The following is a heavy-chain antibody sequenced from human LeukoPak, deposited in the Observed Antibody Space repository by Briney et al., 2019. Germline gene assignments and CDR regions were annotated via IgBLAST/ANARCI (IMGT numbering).Heavy chain of an antibody. J-gene: IGHJ3*02. Sequence: GGSLRLSCAASGFTFSSYSMNWVRQAPGKGLKWVSYISSSSSSIYYADSVKGRFTISRDNAKNSLYLQMNSLRAEDTAVYYCARGRCSSTSCYSAFDIWGQGTMVTVSS. CDR3: ARGRCSSTSCYSAFDI. V-gene: IGHV3-48*01. D-gene: IGHD2-2*01. CDR1: GFTFSSYS. CDR2: ISSSSSSI.